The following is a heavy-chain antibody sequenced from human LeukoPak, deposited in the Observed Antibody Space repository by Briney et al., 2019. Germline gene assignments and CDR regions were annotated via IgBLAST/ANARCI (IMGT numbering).Heavy chain of an antibody. CDR2: IYSGGST. V-gene: IGHV3-66*01. CDR3: ARVNGRITMISH. CDR1: GFTFSSYS. J-gene: IGHJ4*02. D-gene: IGHD3-22*01. Sequence: GGSLRLSCAASGFTFSSYSMNWVRQAPGKGLEWVSVIYSGGSTYYADSVKGRFTISRDNSKNTLYLQMNSLRAEDTAVYYCARVNGRITMISHWGQGTLVTVSS.